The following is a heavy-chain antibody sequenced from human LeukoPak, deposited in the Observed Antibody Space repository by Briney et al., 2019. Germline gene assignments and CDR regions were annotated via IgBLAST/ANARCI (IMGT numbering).Heavy chain of an antibody. D-gene: IGHD2-2*01. CDR2: ISSSSRYI. CDR1: GFTFSDYY. J-gene: IGHJ4*02. V-gene: IGHV3-11*06. CDR3: ARDSTAAHGDFDY. Sequence: GGSLRLSCAASGFTFSDYYMCWIRQAPGKGLEWVSSISSSSRYIFYADSVKGRFTISRDNSKNSLSLQMNSLRAEDTAVYYCARDSTAAHGDFDYWGQGTLVTVSS.